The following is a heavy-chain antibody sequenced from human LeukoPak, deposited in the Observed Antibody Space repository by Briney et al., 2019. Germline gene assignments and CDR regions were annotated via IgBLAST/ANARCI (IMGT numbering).Heavy chain of an antibody. D-gene: IGHD4-17*01. CDR1: GGSISSYH. V-gene: IGHV4-59*01. CDR3: ARVGYGDPDS. CDR2: IYSSGIT. Sequence: SETLSLTCTVSGGSISSYHWSWIRQPPGKGLEWIGYIYSSGITKYNLSLKSRVTISVDTSRNQFSLKLSSVTAADTAVYYCARVGYGDPDSWGQGTLVTVSS. J-gene: IGHJ5*01.